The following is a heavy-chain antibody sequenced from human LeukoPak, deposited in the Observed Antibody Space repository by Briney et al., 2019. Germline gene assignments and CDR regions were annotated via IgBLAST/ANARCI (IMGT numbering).Heavy chain of an antibody. Sequence: ASVKVSCKASGYTFTDYYMHWVRQAPGQGLEWMGWISPNSGDTKYAQNFQGEVTMTRDTSISTAYMELNNLNSDDTAVYYCARGSPASGRFPFNYWGQRTLVTASS. CDR3: ARGSPASGRFPFNY. CDR1: GYTFTDYY. D-gene: IGHD6-19*01. J-gene: IGHJ4*02. CDR2: ISPNSGDT. V-gene: IGHV1-2*02.